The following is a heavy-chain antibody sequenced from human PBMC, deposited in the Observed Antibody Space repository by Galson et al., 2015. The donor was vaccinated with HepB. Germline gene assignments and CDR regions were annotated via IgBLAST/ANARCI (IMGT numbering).Heavy chain of an antibody. V-gene: IGHV3-21*06. CDR3: ARRDSSSSPLDY. D-gene: IGHD6-6*01. Sequence: SLRLSCAASGFTFSNYMMNWVRQAPGKGLEWVSFISGSGNTIYYADSVKGRFTISRDNAQSSLYLQMNSLRAEDTAVYYCARRDSSSSPLDYWGQGSLVTVSS. CDR1: GFTFSNYM. CDR2: ISGSGNTI. J-gene: IGHJ4*02.